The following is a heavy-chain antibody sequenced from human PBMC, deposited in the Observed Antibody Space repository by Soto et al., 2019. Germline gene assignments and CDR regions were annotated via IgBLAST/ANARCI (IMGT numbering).Heavy chain of an antibody. CDR1: GGSISSYY. J-gene: IGHJ4*02. Sequence: LSLTCTVSGGSISSYYWSWIRQPPGKGLEWIGYIYYSGSTYYNPSLKSRVTISVDTSKNQSSLKLSSVTAADTAVYYCARSSTSANYFDFWGQGTLVTVSS. D-gene: IGHD2-2*01. V-gene: IGHV4-59*12. CDR2: IYYSGST. CDR3: ARSSTSANYFDF.